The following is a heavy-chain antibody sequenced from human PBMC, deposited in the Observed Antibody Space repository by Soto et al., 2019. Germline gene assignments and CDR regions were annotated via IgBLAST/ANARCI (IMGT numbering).Heavy chain of an antibody. CDR3: VAEGSSSGWIFFAY. V-gene: IGHV3-15*01. CDR2: IKTKTGGGTT. J-gene: IGHJ4*02. CDR1: GFNFISTW. D-gene: IGHD6-19*01. Sequence: EVQLVESGGGLVKPGGSLRLSCAASGFNFISTWMSWVRQAPGKGLEWVGRIKTKTGGGTTDYAAPVKGRFTISRDDSENTLYLQMNSLKTEDTAVYHCVAEGSSSGWIFFAYWGQGTLVTVSS.